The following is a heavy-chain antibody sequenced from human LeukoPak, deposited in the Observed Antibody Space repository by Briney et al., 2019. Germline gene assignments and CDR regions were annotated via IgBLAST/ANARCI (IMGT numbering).Heavy chain of an antibody. J-gene: IGHJ4*02. D-gene: IGHD5-24*01. CDR1: GYTFTGYY. V-gene: IGHV1-2*02. CDR3: ARVEGLGDGYNYYFDY. CDR2: INPNSGGT. Sequence: ASVKVSCKASGYTFTGYYMHWVRQAPGQGLEWMGWINPNSGGTNYAQTFQGRVTMTRDTSISTAYMELSRLRSDDTAVFYCARVEGLGDGYNYYFDYWGQGTLVAVSS.